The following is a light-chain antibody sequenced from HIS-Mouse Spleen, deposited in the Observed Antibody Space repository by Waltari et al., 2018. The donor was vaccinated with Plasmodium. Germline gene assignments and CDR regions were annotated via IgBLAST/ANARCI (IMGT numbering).Light chain of an antibody. CDR1: ALPKQY. J-gene: IGLJ3*02. V-gene: IGLV3-10*01. Sequence: SYELTQPPSVSVSPGHTARITCSGDALPKQYAYWYQQKSVQAPVLVIYEDSKRPSGIPERFSGSSSGTMATLTISGAQVEDEADYYCYSTDSSGNHRVFGGGTKLTVL. CDR2: EDS. CDR3: YSTDSSGNHRV.